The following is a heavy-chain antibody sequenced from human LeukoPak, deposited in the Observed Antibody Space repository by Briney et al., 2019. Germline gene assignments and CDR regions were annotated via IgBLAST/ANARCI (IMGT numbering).Heavy chain of an antibody. CDR1: GGSISGYY. CDR2: VYTSGSTNWST. CDR3: ARGRGRFGELSRYYYYGMDV. J-gene: IGHJ6*02. Sequence: PSETLSLTCSVSGGSISGYYWSWIRQPAGKGLEWIGRVYTSGSTNWSTNYNPSLKSRVTISVDTSKNQFSLKLSSVTAADTAVYYCARGRGRFGELSRYYYYGMDVWGQGTTVTVSS. V-gene: IGHV4-4*07. D-gene: IGHD3-10*01.